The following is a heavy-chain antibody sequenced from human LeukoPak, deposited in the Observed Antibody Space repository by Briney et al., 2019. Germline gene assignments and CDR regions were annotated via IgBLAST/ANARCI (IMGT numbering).Heavy chain of an antibody. D-gene: IGHD1-26*01. J-gene: IGHJ4*02. V-gene: IGHV3-30*02. CDR1: GFTFSSYG. Sequence: AGGSLRLSWAASGFTFSSYGMHWVRQAPGKWLEWVAFIRYDGSNKYYADSVKGRFTISRDNSKNTLYLQMNSLRAEDTAVYYCAKAPGPYSGSYWGYFDYWGQGTLVTVSS. CDR3: AKAPGPYSGSYWGYFDY. CDR2: IRYDGSNK.